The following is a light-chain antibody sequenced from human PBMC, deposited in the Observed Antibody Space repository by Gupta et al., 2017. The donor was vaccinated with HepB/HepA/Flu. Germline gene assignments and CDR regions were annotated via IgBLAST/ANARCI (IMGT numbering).Light chain of an antibody. V-gene: IGKV1-6*01. CDR1: QGIKKD. J-gene: IGKJ1*01. Sequence: IQMAQVPSSLSASVGDRVTITCRASQGIKKDLGWYQHKPGKAPKLLIFAASSLQTGVPSRFSGSGSGTDFTLPISSLQPEDFATYYCLQDYSYPRTFGQGTKVEMK. CDR2: AAS. CDR3: LQDYSYPRT.